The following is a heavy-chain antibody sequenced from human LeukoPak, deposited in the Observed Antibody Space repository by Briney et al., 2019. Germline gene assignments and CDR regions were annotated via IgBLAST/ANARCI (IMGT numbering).Heavy chain of an antibody. Sequence: ASVKVSCKASGYSFTSYGISWVRQAPGQELEWMGWISAYNGNTNYAQKLQGRVTMTTDTSTSTAYMELRSLRSDDTAVYYCARDTYYYDGSGYPPDYWGQGTLVTVSS. D-gene: IGHD3-22*01. V-gene: IGHV1-18*01. CDR2: ISAYNGNT. J-gene: IGHJ4*02. CDR1: GYSFTSYG. CDR3: ARDTYYYDGSGYPPDY.